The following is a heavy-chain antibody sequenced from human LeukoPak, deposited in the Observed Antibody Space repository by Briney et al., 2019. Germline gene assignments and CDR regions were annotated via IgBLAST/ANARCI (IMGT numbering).Heavy chain of an antibody. V-gene: IGHV1-69*05. CDR3: ARVGYCSSTSCYTAMDV. J-gene: IGHJ6*03. D-gene: IGHD2-2*02. CDR1: GGTFSSYA. CDR2: IIPIFSTA. Sequence: SVKVSCKASGGTFSSYAISWVRQAPGQGLEWMGGIIPIFSTANYAQKVQGRVTITTDESTSTAYMELSSLRSEDTAVYYCARVGYCSSTSCYTAMDVWGKGTTVTVSS.